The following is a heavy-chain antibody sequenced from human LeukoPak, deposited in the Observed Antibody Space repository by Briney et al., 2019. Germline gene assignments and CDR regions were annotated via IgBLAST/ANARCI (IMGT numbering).Heavy chain of an antibody. CDR3: ATTSLWSGYFNPSQ. CDR2: MNPNSGNT. D-gene: IGHD3-3*01. V-gene: IGHV1-8*02. J-gene: IGHJ4*02. CDR1: GYTFTGYY. Sequence: SVKVSCKASGYTFTGYYMHWVRQAPGQGLEWMGWMNPNSGNTGYAQKFQGRVTMTEDTSTDTAYMELSSLRSEDTAVYYCATTSLWSGYFNPSQWGQGTLVTVSS.